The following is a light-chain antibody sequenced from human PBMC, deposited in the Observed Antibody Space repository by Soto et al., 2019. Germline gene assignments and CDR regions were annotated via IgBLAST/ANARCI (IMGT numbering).Light chain of an antibody. CDR1: SGDIGSYNR. CDR3: SSYTNINTRACV. CDR2: EVT. Sequence: QSVLTQPASVSGSPGQSITISCTGTSGDIGSYNRVSWYQQHPGKAPKLIIYEVTDRPSGVSNRFSGSKSGNTASLTISGIQPEDEDEYYCSSYTNINTRACVFGTGTKVTVL. J-gene: IGLJ1*01. V-gene: IGLV2-14*01.